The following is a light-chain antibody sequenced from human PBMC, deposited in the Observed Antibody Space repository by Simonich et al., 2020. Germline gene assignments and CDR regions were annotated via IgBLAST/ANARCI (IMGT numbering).Light chain of an antibody. J-gene: IGLJ3*02. CDR2: EDN. V-gene: IGLV6-57*03. CDR3: QSYDSSRV. Sequence: NFMLTQPHSVSESPGKTVTISCTRSSVSITSNYVQWYQQRPGSAPPTVIYEDNQRPSGVPDRFSGSIDSSSNSASLTISGLKTEDEADYYCQSYDSSRVFGGGTKLTVL. CDR1: SVSITSNY.